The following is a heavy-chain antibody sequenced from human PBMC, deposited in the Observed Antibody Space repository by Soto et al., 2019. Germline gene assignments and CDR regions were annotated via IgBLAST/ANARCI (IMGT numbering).Heavy chain of an antibody. CDR1: CGSXSSYY. V-gene: IGHV4-59*08. Sequence: SETLSLTCTVSCGSXSSYYWRRIRQPPGKGLEWIGYIYYSGSTNYNPSLKSRVTISVDTSKNQFSLKLSSVTAADTAVYYCARVGTYYYYYMDVWGKGTTVTVSS. CDR2: IYYSGST. D-gene: IGHD1-1*01. CDR3: ARVGTYYYYYMDV. J-gene: IGHJ6*03.